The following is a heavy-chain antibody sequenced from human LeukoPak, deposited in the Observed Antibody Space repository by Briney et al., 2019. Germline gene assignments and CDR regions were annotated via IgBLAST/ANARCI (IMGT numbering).Heavy chain of an antibody. CDR1: GFTFSSYS. V-gene: IGHV3-21*01. CDR2: ISSSSSYI. J-gene: IGHJ4*02. Sequence: GGSLRLSCAASGFTFSSYSMNWVRQAPGKGLEWVSSISSSSSYIYYADSVKGRFTISRDNAKNSLYLQMNSLRAEDTAVYYCARASLILWFGELLDFDYWGQGTLVTVSS. CDR3: ARASLILWFGELLDFDY. D-gene: IGHD3-10*01.